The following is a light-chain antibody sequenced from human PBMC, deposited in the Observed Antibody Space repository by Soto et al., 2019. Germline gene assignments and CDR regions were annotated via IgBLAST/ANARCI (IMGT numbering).Light chain of an antibody. CDR1: QSVNTY. J-gene: IGKJ4*01. CDR2: DAS. Sequence: TQSPATLSVTQGERATLSCRASQSVNTYLAWYQQKPGQAPRLLIYDASSRATGIPDRFSGSGSGTDFTLTISRLEPEDFAVYYCQQYGSSRLPFGG. CDR3: QQYGSSRLP. V-gene: IGKV3-20*01.